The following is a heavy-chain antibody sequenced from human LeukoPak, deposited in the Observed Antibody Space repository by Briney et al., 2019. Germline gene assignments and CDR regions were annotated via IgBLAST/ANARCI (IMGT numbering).Heavy chain of an antibody. CDR3: ARARGGYDLDY. D-gene: IGHD5-12*01. V-gene: IGHV3-7*01. CDR2: IKQDGGEK. CDR1: GFTFSSYW. J-gene: IGHJ4*02. Sequence: PGMSLRLSCAASGFTFSSYWMSWVRQAPGKGLEWVANIKQDGGEKYYVESVKGRFTISRDNVKNSLYLQMNSLRVEDTAVYYCARARGGYDLDYWGQGTLVTVSS.